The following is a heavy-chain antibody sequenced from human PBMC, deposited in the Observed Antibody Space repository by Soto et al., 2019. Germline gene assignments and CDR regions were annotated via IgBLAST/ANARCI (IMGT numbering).Heavy chain of an antibody. D-gene: IGHD3-22*01. CDR2: ISGSGGST. J-gene: IGHJ4*02. Sequence: EVQLLESGGGLVQPGGSLRLSCAASGFTFSSYAMSWVRQAPGKGLERVSAISGSGGSTYYADSVKGRFTISRDNSKNTLYLQMNSLRAEDTAVYYCAKDGPGYYDSSGYHDYWGQGTLVTVSS. CDR1: GFTFSSYA. V-gene: IGHV3-23*01. CDR3: AKDGPGYYDSSGYHDY.